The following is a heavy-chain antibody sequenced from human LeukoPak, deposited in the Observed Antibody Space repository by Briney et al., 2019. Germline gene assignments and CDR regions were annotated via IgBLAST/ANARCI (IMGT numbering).Heavy chain of an antibody. V-gene: IGHV4-59*01. D-gene: IGHD6-13*01. CDR2: IYYSGST. J-gene: IGHJ4*02. CDR1: GVSISSYY. Sequence: SETLSLTCTVSGVSISSYYWSWIRQPPGKGLEWIGYIYYSGSTNYNPSLKSRVTISVDTSKNQFSLKLSSVTAADTAVYYCARGDSSSWYSDFDYWGQGTLVTVSS. CDR3: ARGDSSSWYSDFDY.